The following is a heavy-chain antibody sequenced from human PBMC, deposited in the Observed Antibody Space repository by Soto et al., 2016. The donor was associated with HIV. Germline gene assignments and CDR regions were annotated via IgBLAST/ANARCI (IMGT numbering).Heavy chain of an antibody. CDR2: INPNSGFT. CDR3: AGDSYGSGSREGNWFDP. J-gene: IGHJ5*02. V-gene: IGHV1-2*02. Sequence: QVQLVQSGAEVKKPGASVKVSCKTSGYTFTDYFIHWVRQAPGQGLEWMGWINPNSGFTDYPQKFQGRVTMTRDTSISTAYMDLRSLRSDDTAVYYCAGDSYGSGSREGNWFDPWGQGTLVTV. D-gene: IGHD3-10*01. CDR1: GYTFTDYF.